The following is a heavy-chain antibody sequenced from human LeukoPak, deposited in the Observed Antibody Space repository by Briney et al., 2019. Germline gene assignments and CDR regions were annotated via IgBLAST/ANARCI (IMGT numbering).Heavy chain of an antibody. Sequence: SETLSLTCTVSGGSISSGSYYWSWIRQPAGKGLEWIGRIYTSGSTNYNPSLKSRVTISVDTSKNQFSLKLSSVTAADTAVYYCARLFTARIHPWGQGTLVTVSS. CDR2: IYTSGST. V-gene: IGHV4-61*02. D-gene: IGHD1-14*01. J-gene: IGHJ5*02. CDR1: GGSISSGSYY. CDR3: ARLFTARIHP.